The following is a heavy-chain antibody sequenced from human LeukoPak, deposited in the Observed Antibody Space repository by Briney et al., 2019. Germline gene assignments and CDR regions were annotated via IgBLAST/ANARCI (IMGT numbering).Heavy chain of an antibody. Sequence: ASVKVSCKASGYTFTGYYMHWVRQAPGQGLEWMGRINPNSGGTNYAQKFQGRVTMTRDTSISTAYMELSRLRSDDTAVYYCARVSTDDSRVDYYGMDVWGQGTTVTVSS. V-gene: IGHV1-2*06. J-gene: IGHJ6*02. D-gene: IGHD3-3*01. CDR3: ARVSTDDSRVDYYGMDV. CDR1: GYTFTGYY. CDR2: INPNSGGT.